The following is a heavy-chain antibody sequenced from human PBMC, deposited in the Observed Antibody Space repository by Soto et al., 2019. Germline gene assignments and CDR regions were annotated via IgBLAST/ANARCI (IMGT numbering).Heavy chain of an antibody. Sequence: QVQLQQWGAGLLKPSETLSLTCAVYGGSFSGYYWSWIRQPPGKGLEWIGEINHSGSTNYNPSLKXQVXIXADTSKNQFSLNLRSMTAADTAVYYCASYGGDWFDPWGQGTLVTVSS. J-gene: IGHJ5*02. D-gene: IGHD3-10*01. CDR1: GGSFSGYY. CDR2: INHSGST. V-gene: IGHV4-34*01. CDR3: ASYGGDWFDP.